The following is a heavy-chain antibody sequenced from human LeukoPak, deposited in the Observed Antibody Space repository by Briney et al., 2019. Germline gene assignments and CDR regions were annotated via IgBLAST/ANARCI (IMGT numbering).Heavy chain of an antibody. V-gene: IGHV3-21*01. CDR3: ARDIEAAGICFDY. J-gene: IGHJ4*02. CDR2: ISSSSSYI. D-gene: IGHD6-13*01. Sequence: GGSLRLSCAASGFTFSSYSMNWVRQAPGKGLEWVSSISSSSSYIYYADSVKGRFTISRDNAQNSLYLQMNSLRAEDAAVYYCARDIEAAGICFDYWGQGILVTVSS. CDR1: GFTFSSYS.